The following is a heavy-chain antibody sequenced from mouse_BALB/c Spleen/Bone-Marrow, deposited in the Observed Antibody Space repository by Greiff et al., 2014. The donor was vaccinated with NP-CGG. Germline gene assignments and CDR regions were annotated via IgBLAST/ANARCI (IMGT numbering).Heavy chain of an antibody. J-gene: IGHJ3*01. CDR3: ARDYYGSSYIDY. CDR2: ISDGGSYT. CDR1: GFTFSNYY. D-gene: IGHD1-1*01. Sequence: DVHLVESGGGLVKPGGSLKLSCAASGFTFSNYYMYWVRQTPEKRLEWVATISDGGSYTYYPDSVKGRFTISRDNANNNLYLQMSSLKSEDTAMYYCARDYYGSSYIDYWGQGTLVTVST. V-gene: IGHV5-4*02.